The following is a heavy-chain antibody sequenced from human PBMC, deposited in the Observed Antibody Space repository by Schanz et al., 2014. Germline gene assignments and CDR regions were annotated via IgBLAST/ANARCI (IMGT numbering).Heavy chain of an antibody. Sequence: QVQLVESGGGVVQPGRSLRLSCAASGFMFSSYGMHWVRQAPGKGLEWVGVISYDGSKKSYADSVKGRFTISRDNSKNTLYLQMNNLRAEDTAVYYCVRVSFADPRLYRGMDRDIDYWGQGTLVTVSS. J-gene: IGHJ4*02. V-gene: IGHV3-33*08. CDR3: VRVSFADPRLYRGMDRDIDY. D-gene: IGHD5-18*01. CDR1: GFMFSSYG. CDR2: ISYDGSKK.